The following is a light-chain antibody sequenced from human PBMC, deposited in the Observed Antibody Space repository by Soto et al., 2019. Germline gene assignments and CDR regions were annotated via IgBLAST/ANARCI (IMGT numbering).Light chain of an antibody. CDR2: GAS. CDR3: QQLNSYPRT. Sequence: IQLTQSPSPLSASVGDRVTITCRASQGISSYLAWYQQKPGKAPNLLIYGASTLQSGVPPRFSGSGSGTDFTLTISSLQAEDFATYYCQQLNSYPRTFGQGTKVEIK. J-gene: IGKJ1*01. V-gene: IGKV1-9*01. CDR1: QGISSY.